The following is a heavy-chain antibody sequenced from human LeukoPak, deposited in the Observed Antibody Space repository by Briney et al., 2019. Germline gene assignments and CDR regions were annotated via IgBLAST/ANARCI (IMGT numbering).Heavy chain of an antibody. D-gene: IGHD3-9*01. V-gene: IGHV4-39*01. Sequence: PSETLSLTCTVSGGSISSSSYYWGWIRQPPGKGLEWIGSIYYSGSTYCNPSLKSRVTISVDTSKNQFSLKLSSVTAADTAVYYCARIRYYDILTGYYPIGYYYGMDVWGQGTTVTVSS. J-gene: IGHJ6*02. CDR2: IYYSGST. CDR3: ARIRYYDILTGYYPIGYYYGMDV. CDR1: GGSISSSSYY.